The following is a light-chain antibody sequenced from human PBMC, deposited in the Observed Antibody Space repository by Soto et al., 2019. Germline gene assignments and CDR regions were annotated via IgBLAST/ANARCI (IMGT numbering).Light chain of an antibody. V-gene: IGKV2-30*01. CDR3: MQTAHWPYT. CDR2: KVF. CDR1: QSLVYADGNTY. Sequence: DVVMTQPPLSLPVTLGQSASISCTSSQSLVYADGNTYLNWLQQRPGQSPRRLIYKVFNRDSGVPDRFSGSASGSEFTLTISRVEAEDIGVYYCMQTAHWPYTFGRGTKVDIK. J-gene: IGKJ2*01.